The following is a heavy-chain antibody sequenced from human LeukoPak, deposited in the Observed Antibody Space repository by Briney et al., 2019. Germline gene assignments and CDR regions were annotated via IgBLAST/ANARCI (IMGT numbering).Heavy chain of an antibody. Sequence: ESLKISCKGSGYSFTSYWIGWVRQMPGKGLECMGIIYPGDYDTRYSPSFQVQVTISADQSLSTAYLQWSSLKASDTAMYYCASHQTNSGYDNFDYWGQGTLVTVSS. CDR1: GYSFTSYW. CDR2: IYPGDYDT. D-gene: IGHD5-12*01. CDR3: ASHQTNSGYDNFDY. J-gene: IGHJ4*02. V-gene: IGHV5-51*01.